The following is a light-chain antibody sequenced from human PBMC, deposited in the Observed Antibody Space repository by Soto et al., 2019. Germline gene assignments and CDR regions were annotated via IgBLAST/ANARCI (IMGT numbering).Light chain of an antibody. V-gene: IGKV3-20*01. CDR2: GAS. Sequence: EIVLTQSPGTLSLSPGERATLSCRARQSVSSSYLAWYQQKPGQAPRLLIYGASSRATGIPDRFSGSGSGTEFTLTISRLEPEDVAVYYCQQYGSSPWTFGQGTKVEIK. CDR1: QSVSSSY. J-gene: IGKJ1*01. CDR3: QQYGSSPWT.